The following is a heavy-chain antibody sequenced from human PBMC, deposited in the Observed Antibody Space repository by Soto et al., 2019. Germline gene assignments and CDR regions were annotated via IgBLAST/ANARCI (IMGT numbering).Heavy chain of an antibody. V-gene: IGHV1-69*06. CDR3: ARPYYDSSGYYLWYFDY. CDR1: GDSFNTFA. D-gene: IGHD3-22*01. J-gene: IGHJ4*02. CDR2: IIPNFDTP. Sequence: QVQLVQSGAEVKKRGSSVKLSCKASGDSFNTFAVTWVRQAPGQGLEWMGGIIPNFDTPNYAQKFQGRVTIIADKSTSTPYMELSSLRSEDTAVYYCARPYYDSSGYYLWYFDYWGQGTLVTVSS.